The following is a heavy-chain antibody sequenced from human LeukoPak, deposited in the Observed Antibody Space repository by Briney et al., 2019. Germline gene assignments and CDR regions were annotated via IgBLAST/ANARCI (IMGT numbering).Heavy chain of an antibody. CDR1: GGSISSYY. CDR2: IYYSGST. V-gene: IGHV4-59*08. D-gene: IGHD1-1*01. Sequence: SETLSLTCTVSGGSISSYYWSWIRQPPGKGLEWIGYIYYSGSTNYNPSLKSRVTISVDTSKDQFSLKLSSVTAADTAVYYCARRAGTIGYFDYWGQGTLVTVSS. CDR3: ARRAGTIGYFDY. J-gene: IGHJ4*02.